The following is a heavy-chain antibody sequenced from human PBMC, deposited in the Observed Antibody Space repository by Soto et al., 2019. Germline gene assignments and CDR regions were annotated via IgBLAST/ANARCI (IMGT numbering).Heavy chain of an antibody. CDR1: GGTFSSYA. CDR3: ARYYYGSGSYYNVEPCYYGMDV. J-gene: IGHJ6*02. V-gene: IGHV1-69*01. Sequence: QVQLVQSGAEVKKPGSSVKVSCKASGGTFSSYAISWVRQAPGQGLEWMGGIIPIFGTANYAQKFQGRVTITADESTSTVYMVLSSLRSEDTAVYYCARYYYGSGSYYNVEPCYYGMDVWGQGTTVTVSS. D-gene: IGHD3-10*01. CDR2: IIPIFGTA.